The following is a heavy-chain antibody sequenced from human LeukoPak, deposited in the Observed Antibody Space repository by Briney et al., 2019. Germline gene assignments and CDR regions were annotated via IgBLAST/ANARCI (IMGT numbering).Heavy chain of an antibody. CDR2: IYYSGST. V-gene: IGHV4-59*12. Sequence: SETLSLTCTVSGGSISSYYWSWIRQPPGKGLEWIGYIYYSGSTDYNPSLKSRVTISVDTSKNQFPLKLSSVTAADTAVYYCARGLNVLRYFDWSRGGFDPWGQGTLVTVSS. J-gene: IGHJ5*02. D-gene: IGHD3-9*01. CDR3: ARGLNVLRYFDWSRGGFDP. CDR1: GGSISSYY.